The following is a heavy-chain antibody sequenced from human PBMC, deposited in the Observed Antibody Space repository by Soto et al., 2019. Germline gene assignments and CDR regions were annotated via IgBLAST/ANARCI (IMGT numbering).Heavy chain of an antibody. V-gene: IGHV3-74*01. CDR1: VFTFGSYW. CDR3: ARGRPYGMDV. J-gene: IGHJ6*02. Sequence: GGSLRLSCAASVFTFGSYWMIWVRQAPGKGLVWVSRIDSDGSSTTYADSVKGRFTTSRDNAKNTLYLQMSSLRVEDTAVYYCARGRPYGMDVRGQGTTVTVSS. CDR2: IDSDGSST.